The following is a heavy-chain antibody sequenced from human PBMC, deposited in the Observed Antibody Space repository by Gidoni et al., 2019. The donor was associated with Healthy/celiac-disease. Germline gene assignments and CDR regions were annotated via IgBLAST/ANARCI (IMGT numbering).Heavy chain of an antibody. CDR3: ASSIAVAGTVAFDY. CDR1: GGPISSGSYY. Sequence: QAQLQESGPGLVKPSQTLSLTCTVSGGPISSGSYYWSWIRQPAGKGLEWIGRIYTSGSTNYNPSLKSRVTISVDTSKNQFSLKLSSVTAADTAVYYCASSIAVAGTVAFDYWGQGTLVTVSS. D-gene: IGHD6-19*01. CDR2: IYTSGST. V-gene: IGHV4-61*02. J-gene: IGHJ4*02.